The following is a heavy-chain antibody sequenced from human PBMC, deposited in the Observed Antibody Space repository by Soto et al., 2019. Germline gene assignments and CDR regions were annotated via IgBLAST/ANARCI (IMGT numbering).Heavy chain of an antibody. CDR2: IYYSGST. J-gene: IGHJ6*03. CDR1: GGSISSSSYY. CDR3: ARLDGADFWSGSPYYYYMDV. Sequence: PSETLSLTCTVSGGSISSSSYYWGWIRQPPGKGLEWIGSIYYSGSTYYNPSLKSRVTISVDTSKNQFSLKLSSVTAADTAVYYCARLDGADFWSGSPYYYYMDVWGKGTTVTVSS. D-gene: IGHD3-3*01. V-gene: IGHV4-39*01.